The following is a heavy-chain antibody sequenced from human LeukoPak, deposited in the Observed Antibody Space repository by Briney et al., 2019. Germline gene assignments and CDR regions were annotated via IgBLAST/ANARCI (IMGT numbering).Heavy chain of an antibody. V-gene: IGHV3-7*03. CDR2: IKQDGSEK. Sequence: GGSLRLSCAASGFTFSNYWMSWVRQAPGKGLQWVANIKQDGSEKYYADSVKGRFTISRDNAKNSLYLQMNSLRAEDMALYYCAKDITGDNEAFDIWGQGTMVTVSS. CDR3: AKDITGDNEAFDI. J-gene: IGHJ3*02. D-gene: IGHD7-27*01. CDR1: GFTFSNYW.